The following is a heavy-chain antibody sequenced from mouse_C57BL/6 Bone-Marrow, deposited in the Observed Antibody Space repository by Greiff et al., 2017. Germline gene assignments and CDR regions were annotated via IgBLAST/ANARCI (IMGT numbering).Heavy chain of an antibody. V-gene: IGHV14-4*01. CDR2: LDPENGDT. CDR3: TSYYFMDY. CDR1: GFNIKDDY. J-gene: IGHJ4*01. Sequence: EVQLQQSGAELVRPGASVKLSCTASGFNIKDDYMHWVKQRPEQGLEWIGWLDPENGDTEYASKFQGKATITADTSSNTSYLQLSSLTSVDTAVYYYTSYYFMDYWGQGTSVTVSS.